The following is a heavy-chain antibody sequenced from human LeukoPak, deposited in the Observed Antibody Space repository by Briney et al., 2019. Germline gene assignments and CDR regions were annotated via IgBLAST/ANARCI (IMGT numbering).Heavy chain of an antibody. J-gene: IGHJ4*02. Sequence: SETLSLTCTVSGGSISSGGYYWSWIRQPPGKGLEWIGYIYHSGSTYYNPSLKSRVTISVDTSKNQFSLKLSSVTAADTAVYYCAAFRDGYNWHLDYWGQGTLVTVSS. V-gene: IGHV4-30-2*02. CDR3: AAFRDGYNWHLDY. CDR2: IYHSGST. D-gene: IGHD5-24*01. CDR1: GGSISSGGYY.